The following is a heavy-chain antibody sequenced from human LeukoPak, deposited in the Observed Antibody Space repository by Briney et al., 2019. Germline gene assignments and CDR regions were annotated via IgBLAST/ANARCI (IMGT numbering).Heavy chain of an antibody. CDR1: GGSFSGYY. CDR2: INHSGST. V-gene: IGHV4-34*01. J-gene: IGHJ4*02. D-gene: IGHD5-12*01. Sequence: PSETLSLTCAVYGGSFSGYYWSWIRQPPGKGLEWIGEINHSGSTNYNPSLKSRVTISVDTSKNQFSLKLSSVTAADTAVYYCARGLATIAHDYWGQGTLVTVSS. CDR3: ARGLATIAHDY.